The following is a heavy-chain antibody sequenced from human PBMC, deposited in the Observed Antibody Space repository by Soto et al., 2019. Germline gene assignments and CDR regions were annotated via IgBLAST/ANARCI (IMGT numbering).Heavy chain of an antibody. J-gene: IGHJ4*02. Sequence: QPGGTLCLSWAPSGLTCSNYAMSWLRQAPGKGLGWVSAISDSGGSTFYADSVKRRFTNSRDNSKNTRYLHVSSLRAEDTAVFYXAKVYWGVPGTTYDYFDYWGQGTRDALS. CDR1: GLTCSNYA. CDR3: AKVYWGVPGTTYDYFDY. CDR2: ISDSGGST. D-gene: IGHD1-7*01. V-gene: IGHV3-23*01.